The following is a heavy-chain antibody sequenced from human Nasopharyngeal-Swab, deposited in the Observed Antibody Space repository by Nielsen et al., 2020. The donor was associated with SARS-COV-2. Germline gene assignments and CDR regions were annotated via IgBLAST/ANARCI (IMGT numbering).Heavy chain of an antibody. V-gene: IGHV3-64D*06. D-gene: IGHD3-9*01. CDR1: GFTFSSYA. Sequence: GESLKISCSASGFTFSSYAMRWVRQAPGKGLEYVSAISSNGGSAYYADSVKGRFTISRDNSKNTLYLQMSSLRAEDTAVYYCVKADRYYDILTGYPLTDYYYYGMDVWGQGTTVTVSS. CDR2: ISSNGGSA. CDR3: VKADRYYDILTGYPLTDYYYYGMDV. J-gene: IGHJ6*02.